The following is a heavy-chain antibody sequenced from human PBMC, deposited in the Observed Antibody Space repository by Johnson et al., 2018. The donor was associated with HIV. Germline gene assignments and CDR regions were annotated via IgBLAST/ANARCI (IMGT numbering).Heavy chain of an antibody. CDR2: ISYDGTNK. Sequence: QVLLVESGGGVVQPGRSLRLSCAASGFTFSSYAMHWVRQAPGKGLEWVAVISYDGTNKYYADSVKGRFTISRDNSENTLFLQMNSLRAEDTAVYYCARDKGIAAAATDDAFDIWGQGTMVTVSS. V-gene: IGHV3-30*04. D-gene: IGHD6-13*01. J-gene: IGHJ3*02. CDR1: GFTFSSYA. CDR3: ARDKGIAAAATDDAFDI.